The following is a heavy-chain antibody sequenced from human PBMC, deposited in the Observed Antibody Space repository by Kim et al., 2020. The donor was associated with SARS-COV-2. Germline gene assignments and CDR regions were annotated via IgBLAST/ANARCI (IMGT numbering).Heavy chain of an antibody. D-gene: IGHD6-19*01. J-gene: IGHJ4*02. CDR1: GGSISSSSYY. CDR2: IYYSGST. CDR3: ARQVQWLVHY. Sequence: SETLSLTCTVSGGSISSSSYYWGWIRQPPGKGLEWIGSIYYSGSTYYNPSLKSRVTISVDTSKNQFSLKLSSVTAADTAVYYCARQVQWLVHYWGQGTLVTVSS. V-gene: IGHV4-39*01.